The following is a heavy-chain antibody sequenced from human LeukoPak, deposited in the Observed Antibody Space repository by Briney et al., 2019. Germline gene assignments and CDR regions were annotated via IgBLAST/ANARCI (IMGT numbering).Heavy chain of an antibody. D-gene: IGHD6-19*01. J-gene: IGHJ4*02. V-gene: IGHV3-23*01. Sequence: GGSLRLSCAASGFIFRTYAMSWVRQAPGKGLEWVSALSGSGDKTFYADSVKGRFTISRDNSKNTLYLQMNSLRAEDTAVYYCARDLEWLVRYYFDYWGQGTLVTVSS. CDR1: GFIFRTYA. CDR3: ARDLEWLVRYYFDY. CDR2: LSGSGDKT.